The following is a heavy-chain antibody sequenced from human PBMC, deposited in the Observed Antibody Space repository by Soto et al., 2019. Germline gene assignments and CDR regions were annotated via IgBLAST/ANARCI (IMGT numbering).Heavy chain of an antibody. D-gene: IGHD2-2*01. Sequence: QVQLVQSGAEVKKPGSSVKVSCKASGGTFSSYTISWVRQAPGQGLEWMGRIIPILGIANYAQKFQGRVTITADKATSKAYMELSSLRSEDTAVYYCARDFEGVVVPAATPGGDWFDPWGQGTLVTVSS. CDR3: ARDFEGVVVPAATPGGDWFDP. J-gene: IGHJ5*02. V-gene: IGHV1-69*08. CDR2: IIPILGIA. CDR1: GGTFSSYT.